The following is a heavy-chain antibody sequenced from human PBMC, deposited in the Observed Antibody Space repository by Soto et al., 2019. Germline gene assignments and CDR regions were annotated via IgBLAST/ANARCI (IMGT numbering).Heavy chain of an antibody. V-gene: IGHV3-23*01. J-gene: IGHJ3*02. CDR3: AKAEKVVPAAGDAFDI. D-gene: IGHD2-2*01. CDR1: GFTFSSYA. CDR2: ISGSGGST. Sequence: EVQLLESGGGLVQPGGSLRLSCAASGFTFSSYAMSWVRQAPGKGLEWVSAISGSGGSTYYADSVKGRFTISRDNSKNTLYLQMNSLRAEDTAVYYCAKAEKVVPAAGDAFDIWGQGTMVTVSS.